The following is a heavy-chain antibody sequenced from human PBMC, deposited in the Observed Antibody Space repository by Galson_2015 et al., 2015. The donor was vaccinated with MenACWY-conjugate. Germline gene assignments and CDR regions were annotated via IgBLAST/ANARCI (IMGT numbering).Heavy chain of an antibody. Sequence: SLRLSCAASGFTFSSFAMDWVRQAPGKGLEWVATMSFDGKKTYYADSVKGRFTVSRDNSNNTLHLQMNSLGVDDTAVYYCARDPGKVGAAYFDHWGQGTLVRVSS. V-gene: IGHV3-30*04. CDR2: MSFDGKKT. CDR1: GFTFSSFA. D-gene: IGHD2-15*01. CDR3: ARDPGKVGAAYFDH. J-gene: IGHJ4*02.